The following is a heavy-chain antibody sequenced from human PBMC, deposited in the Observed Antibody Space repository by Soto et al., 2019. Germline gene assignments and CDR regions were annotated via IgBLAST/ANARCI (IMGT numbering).Heavy chain of an antibody. CDR3: AKDYAFWSGYSDY. CDR1: GFRFSSYG. Sequence: GGSLRLSCAASGFRFSSYGMHWVRQAPGKGLEWVAVISYDGSNKYYADSVKGRFTISRDNSKNTLYLQMNSLRAEDTAVYYCAKDYAFWSGYSDYWGQGTQVTVSS. J-gene: IGHJ4*02. V-gene: IGHV3-30*18. CDR2: ISYDGSNK. D-gene: IGHD3-3*01.